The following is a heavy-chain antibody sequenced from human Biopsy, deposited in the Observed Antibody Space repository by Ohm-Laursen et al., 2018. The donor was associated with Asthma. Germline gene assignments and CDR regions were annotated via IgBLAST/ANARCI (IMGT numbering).Heavy chain of an antibody. D-gene: IGHD3-9*01. V-gene: IGHV1-3*01. CDR1: GYTFINYA. CDR3: ARTYYDFLTGQVNDAFGV. Sequence: ASVKVSCKASGYTFINYAIHWVRQAPGQRLEWMGWINAGNGNTKYSQKFQGRVTITRDTSASTAYMDLSSLRSEDTAVYYCARTYYDFLTGQVNDAFGVWGQGTVVTVSS. CDR2: INAGNGNT. J-gene: IGHJ3*01.